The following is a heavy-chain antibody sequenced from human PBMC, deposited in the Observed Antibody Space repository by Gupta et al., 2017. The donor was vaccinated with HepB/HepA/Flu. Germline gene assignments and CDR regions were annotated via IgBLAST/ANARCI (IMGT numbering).Heavy chain of an antibody. V-gene: IGHV4-59*01. D-gene: IGHD6-6*01. CDR2: IYYSGT. CDR1: GGSISSYY. Sequence: QVQLQESGPGLVKPSETLSLTCTVSGGSISSYYWSWIRQPPGKGLEWIGYIYYSGTNYNPSLKSRVTISADTSKNQFSLKLSSVTAADTAVYYCARMQYSSSPDFHYWGQGTLVTVSS. J-gene: IGHJ4*02. CDR3: ARMQYSSSPDFHY.